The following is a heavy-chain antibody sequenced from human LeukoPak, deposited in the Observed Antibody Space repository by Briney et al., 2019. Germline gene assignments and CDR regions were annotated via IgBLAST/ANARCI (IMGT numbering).Heavy chain of an antibody. CDR3: AVEGVPTTIDAFDI. CDR2: INQDGSEE. CDR1: GFTFSSHW. V-gene: IGHV3-7*01. J-gene: IGHJ3*02. Sequence: PGGSLRLSCAASGFTFSSHWMSWVRQAPGKGLEWVANINQDGSEEYYVDSVKGRFTISRDNAKKSLYLQMNSLRAEDTAVYYCAVEGVPTTIDAFDIWGQGTMVTVSS. D-gene: IGHD2-2*01.